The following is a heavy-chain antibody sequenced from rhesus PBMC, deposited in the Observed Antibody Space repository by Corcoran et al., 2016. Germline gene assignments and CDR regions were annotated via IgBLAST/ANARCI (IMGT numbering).Heavy chain of an antibody. CDR3: ARVPVIAADADY. V-gene: IGHV4-106*01. CDR2: MYVCGWGI. Sequence: QVQLQESGPGLVKPSENLSLTCAVSGGSISDDYYWSWIRQPPGKGLEWIGYMYVCGWGINYNPALKNRVTISIATSTKKFALKLSSVTAADTAVYYCARVPVIAADADYWGQGVLVTVSS. CDR1: GGSISDDYY. J-gene: IGHJ4*01. D-gene: IGHD6-25*01.